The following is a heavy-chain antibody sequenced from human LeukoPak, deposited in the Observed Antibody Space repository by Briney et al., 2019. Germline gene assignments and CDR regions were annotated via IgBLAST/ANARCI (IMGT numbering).Heavy chain of an antibody. D-gene: IGHD6-13*01. CDR2: MNPNSGNT. CDR1: GYTFTSCD. Sequence: ASVKVSCKASGYTFTSCDINWVRQATGQGLEWMGWMNPNSGNTGYGQSFQGRVTMTRNTSISTAYMELSSLRSEDTAVYYCASPSVSSSPYYFDYWGQGTLVTVSS. CDR3: ASPSVSSSPYYFDY. J-gene: IGHJ4*02. V-gene: IGHV1-8*01.